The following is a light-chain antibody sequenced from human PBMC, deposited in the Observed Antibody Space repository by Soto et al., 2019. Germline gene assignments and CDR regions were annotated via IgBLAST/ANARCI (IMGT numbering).Light chain of an antibody. J-gene: IGKJ5*01. CDR1: QSINNK. CDR3: QQYNNWPPIT. Sequence: EIVMTQSPAPLSVSPGERVTLSCRASQSINNKVAWYQQKPGQAPRLLIYGASTRATGISARFSGSGSGTEFTLTISSLQSEDFAVYYCQQYNNWPPITFGQGTRLEIK. V-gene: IGKV3-15*01. CDR2: GAS.